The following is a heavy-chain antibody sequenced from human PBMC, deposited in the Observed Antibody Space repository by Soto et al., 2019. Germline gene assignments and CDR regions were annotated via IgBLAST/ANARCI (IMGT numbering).Heavy chain of an antibody. J-gene: IGHJ4*02. CDR2: IRNDGSNE. CDR3: AKGPGRGQPHRSADY. V-gene: IGHV3-30*18. Sequence: GGALSLSCAASGFTVSNYGMHWVRPAPGKGLEWVAVIRNDGSNEYYEDSEKGRFTISRDNPKHTLYLQMNSTRADDTVVYYCAKGPGRGQPHRSADYWGQGALVTVSS. D-gene: IGHD3-10*01. CDR1: GFTVSNYG.